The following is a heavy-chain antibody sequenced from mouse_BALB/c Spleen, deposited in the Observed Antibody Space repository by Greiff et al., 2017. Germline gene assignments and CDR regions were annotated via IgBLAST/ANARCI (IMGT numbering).Heavy chain of an antibody. D-gene: IGHD2-2*01. CDR1: GFAFSSYD. CDR3: ARHNYGYAAY. Sequence: DVHLVESGGGLVKPGGSLKLSCAASGFAFSSYDMSWVRQTPEKRLEWVAYISSGGGSTYYPDTVKGRFTISRDNAKNTLYLQMSSLKSEDTAMYYCARHNYGYAAYWGQGTLVTVSA. CDR2: ISSGGGST. J-gene: IGHJ3*01. V-gene: IGHV5-12-1*01.